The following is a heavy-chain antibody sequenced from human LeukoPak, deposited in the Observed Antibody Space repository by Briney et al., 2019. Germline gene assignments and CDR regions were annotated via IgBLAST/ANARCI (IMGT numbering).Heavy chain of an antibody. J-gene: IGHJ3*02. V-gene: IGHV1-69*06. CDR2: IIPIFGTA. CDR1: GGTFSSYA. CDR3: GSPYYYGSGSYYIHAFDI. Sequence: GASVKVSCKASGGTFSSYAISWVRQAPGQGLEWMGGIIPIFGTANYAQKFQGRVTITADKSTSTAYMELSSLRSEDTAVYYCGSPYYYGSGSYYIHAFDIWGQGTMVTVSS. D-gene: IGHD3-10*01.